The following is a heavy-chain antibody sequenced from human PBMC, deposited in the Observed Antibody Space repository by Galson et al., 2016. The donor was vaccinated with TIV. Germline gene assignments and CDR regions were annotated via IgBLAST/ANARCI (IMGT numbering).Heavy chain of an antibody. J-gene: IGHJ4*02. Sequence: SLRLSCAASGFTFSIYAMHWVRQAPGKGLEWVGLISYDGSNKWYADSVKGRFTISRDNSKNTLYLQMNSLRVADTAVYYCAKVGARGYGDYPYYLAYWGQGTLVTVSS. D-gene: IGHD4-17*01. CDR1: GFTFSIYA. CDR2: ISYDGSNK. V-gene: IGHV3-30*18. CDR3: AKVGARGYGDYPYYLAY.